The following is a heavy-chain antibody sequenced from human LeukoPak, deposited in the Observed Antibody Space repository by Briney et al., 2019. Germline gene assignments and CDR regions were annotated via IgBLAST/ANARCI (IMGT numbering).Heavy chain of an antibody. D-gene: IGHD4/OR15-4a*01. V-gene: IGHV1-2*02. Sequence: ASVKVSCKASGYTFTHCYMHWVRQAPGQGLEWMGWINPNSGTTNYAQKFQGRVAITRDTSISTAYMELISLRSDDTAVYYCARDSGMVPDYWGQGTLVTVSS. CDR2: INPNSGTT. J-gene: IGHJ4*02. CDR3: ARDSGMVPDY. CDR1: GYTFTHCY.